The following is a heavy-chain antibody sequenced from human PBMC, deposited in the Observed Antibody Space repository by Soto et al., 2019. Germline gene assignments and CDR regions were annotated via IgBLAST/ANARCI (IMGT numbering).Heavy chain of an antibody. V-gene: IGHV1-18*01. CDR1: GYSFTTYG. Sequence: QVQLVQSGGEVKKPGASVKVSCKTSGYSFTTYGISWVRQATGQGLEWMGWISAYNGNTNYAQKLQDRVTMTTDTSTSTAYMELRSLRSVDTAVYYCARQGPAPYYYYGMDVWGQGSTVTVSS. J-gene: IGHJ6*02. CDR2: ISAYNGNT. CDR3: ARQGPAPYYYYGMDV.